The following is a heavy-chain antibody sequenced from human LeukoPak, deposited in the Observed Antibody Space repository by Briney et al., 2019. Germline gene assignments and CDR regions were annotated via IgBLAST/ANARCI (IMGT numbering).Heavy chain of an antibody. CDR2: IHTSGST. J-gene: IGHJ5*02. CDR1: GGSISSYY. Sequence: SETLSLTCTVSGGSISSYYWSWIRQPAGKGLEWIGRIHTSGSTNYNPSLKSRVTMSVDTSKNQFSLKLSSVTAADTAVYYCASLSVPAAAFDPWGQGTLVTVSS. V-gene: IGHV4-4*07. D-gene: IGHD2-2*01. CDR3: ASLSVPAAAFDP.